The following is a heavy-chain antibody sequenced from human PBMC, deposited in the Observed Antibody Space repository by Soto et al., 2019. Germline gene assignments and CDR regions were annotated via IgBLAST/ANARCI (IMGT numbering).Heavy chain of an antibody. J-gene: IGHJ6*02. V-gene: IGHV4-31*03. CDR2: VHSSGRI. D-gene: IGHD5-12*01. Sequence: SETLSLTCTVSGDSISSGGYYWNWIRQQPERGLEWIGYVHSSGRIYYNSSLKSRVTISFEASENQFSLNVRSVSAADAAVYDFAGDRLSGILPVARDVWCQGPTVSVSS. CDR3: AGDRLSGILPVARDV. CDR1: GDSISSGGYY.